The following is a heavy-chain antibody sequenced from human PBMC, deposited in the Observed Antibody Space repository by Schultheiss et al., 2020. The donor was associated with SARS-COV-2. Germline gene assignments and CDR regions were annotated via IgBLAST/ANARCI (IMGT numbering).Heavy chain of an antibody. D-gene: IGHD2-15*01. V-gene: IGHV4-31*03. CDR3: ARALGSAYSYGMDV. CDR2: ISYSGST. CDR1: GGSISSGGYF. Sequence: SETLSLTCTVSGGSISSGGYFWTWIRQRPGKGLEWIGYISYSGSTYYNPSLKSRLTISVDMSQNHLSLKLSSVTAADTVIYYCARALGSAYSYGMDVWGQGTTVTVSS. J-gene: IGHJ6*02.